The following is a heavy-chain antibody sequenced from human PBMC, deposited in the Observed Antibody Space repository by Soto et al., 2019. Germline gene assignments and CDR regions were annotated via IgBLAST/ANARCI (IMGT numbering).Heavy chain of an antibody. CDR1: GFTCSSDA. Sequence: EVQVLESGGGLVQPGGSLRLSCAASGFTCSSDAMSWVRQAPGQGLEWVSAISGSGSNPYYADSVKGRFTISRDNSKNTLYLQMNSLRAEDNALYYCAKTASMTIRDGFDQWGQGTLVTVSS. D-gene: IGHD4-17*01. CDR2: ISGSGSNP. J-gene: IGHJ4*02. CDR3: AKTASMTIRDGFDQ. V-gene: IGHV3-23*01.